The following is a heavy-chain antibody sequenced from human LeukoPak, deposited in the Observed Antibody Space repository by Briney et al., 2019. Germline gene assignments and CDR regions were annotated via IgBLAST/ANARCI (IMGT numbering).Heavy chain of an antibody. CDR3: ARDYGGNSYGMDV. J-gene: IGHJ6*02. Sequence: SESLSLTCTVSGGSISSYYWSWIRQPPGKGLEWIGYIYYSGSTNYNPSLKSRVTISVDTSKNQFSLKLSSVTAADTAVYYRARDYGGNSYGMDVWGQGTTVTVSS. D-gene: IGHD4-23*01. V-gene: IGHV4-59*08. CDR2: IYYSGST. CDR1: GGSISSYY.